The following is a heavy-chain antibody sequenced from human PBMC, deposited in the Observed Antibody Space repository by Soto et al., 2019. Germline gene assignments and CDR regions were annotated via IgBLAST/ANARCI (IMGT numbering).Heavy chain of an antibody. CDR2: INTDGSGA. CDR1: GFSFEIYW. J-gene: IGHJ4*02. CDR3: ARENLFLDY. V-gene: IGHV3-7*01. Sequence: EVHLVESGGGLVQPGGSLRLSCAASGFSFEIYWMGWVRLAPGKGLEWVANINTDGSGAYYLDSVKGRFTISRDKAKNSVYLQMNILVGDDTAVYYCARENLFLDYRGQGTPVTVSS.